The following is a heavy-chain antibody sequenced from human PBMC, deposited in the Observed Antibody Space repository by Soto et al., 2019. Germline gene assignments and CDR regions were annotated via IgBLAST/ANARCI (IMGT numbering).Heavy chain of an antibody. CDR3: ARDHDEDFGYDLDYFDY. D-gene: IGHD5-12*01. V-gene: IGHV3-9*01. Sequence: EVQLVESGGGLVQPGRSLRLSCAASGFTFDDYAMHWVRQAPGKGLEWVSGINWNSVTFDYAESVKGRFTISRDNAKNSLKLQMDSLSTEDTAFYFCARDHDEDFGYDLDYFDYWGQGTLVTVSS. CDR2: INWNSVTF. CDR1: GFTFDDYA. J-gene: IGHJ4*02.